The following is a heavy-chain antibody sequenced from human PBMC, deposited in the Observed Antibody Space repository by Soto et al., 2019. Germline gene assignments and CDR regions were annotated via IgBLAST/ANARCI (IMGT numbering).Heavy chain of an antibody. Sequence: SETLSLTCTVSGGSISSYYWSWIRQPPGKGLEWIGYIYYSGSTNYNPSLKSRVTISVDTSKNQFSLKLSSVTAADTAVYYCARHPGPYCSGGSCYPDAFDIWGQGTMVT. CDR3: ARHPGPYCSGGSCYPDAFDI. V-gene: IGHV4-59*08. D-gene: IGHD2-15*01. CDR1: GGSISSYY. CDR2: IYYSGST. J-gene: IGHJ3*02.